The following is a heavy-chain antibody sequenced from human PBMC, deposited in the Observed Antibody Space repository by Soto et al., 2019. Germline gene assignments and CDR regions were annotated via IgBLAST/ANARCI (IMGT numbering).Heavy chain of an antibody. V-gene: IGHV3-15*01. CDR2: IKSKSDGGTT. CDR3: VRATYFSDSSGYTRCFDY. D-gene: IGHD3-22*01. CDR1: GFTFSDAW. J-gene: IGHJ4*02. Sequence: KPGGSLRLSCAASGFTFSDAWMSWVRQAPGKGSDWVGRIKSKSDGGTTEYAAPVRGRFTISRDDSKNTLYLQMNSLKTEDTAVYYCVRATYFSDSSGYTRCFDYWGQGTLVTVSS.